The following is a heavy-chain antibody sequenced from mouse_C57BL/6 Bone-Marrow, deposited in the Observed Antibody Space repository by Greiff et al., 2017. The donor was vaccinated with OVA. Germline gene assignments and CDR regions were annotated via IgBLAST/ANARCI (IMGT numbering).Heavy chain of an antibody. Sequence: ESGPGLVKPSQSLSLTCSVTGYSITSGYYWTWIRQFPGNKLEWMGYISYDGSNNYNPSLKNRISITRDTSKNQFFLKLNSVTTEDTATYYCARDHYDYDVGAMDYWGQGTSVTVSS. CDR1: GYSITSGYY. V-gene: IGHV3-6*01. CDR2: ISYDGSN. CDR3: ARDHYDYDVGAMDY. J-gene: IGHJ4*01. D-gene: IGHD2-4*01.